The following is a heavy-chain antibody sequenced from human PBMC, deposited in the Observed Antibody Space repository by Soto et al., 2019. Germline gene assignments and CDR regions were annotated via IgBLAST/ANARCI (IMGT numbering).Heavy chain of an antibody. CDR3: ARVGY. J-gene: IGHJ4*02. V-gene: IGHV4-34*01. CDR1: GGSLSGYY. Sequence: SETLSLTCAVYGGSLSGYYWSWIRQPPGKGLEWIGEINHSGSTNYNPSLMSRFTISRDNAKNSLFLQMNSLRAEDTAVYYCARVGYWGQGTLVTAPQ. CDR2: INHSGST.